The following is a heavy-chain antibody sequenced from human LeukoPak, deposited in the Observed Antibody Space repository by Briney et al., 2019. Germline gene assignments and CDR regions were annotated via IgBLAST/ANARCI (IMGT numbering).Heavy chain of an antibody. CDR1: GFTFSSYA. Sequence: PGGSLRLSCAASGFTFSSYAMSWVRQAPGKGLEWVSGISGSGGSTYYADSVKGRFTISRDNSKNTLYLQMNSLRAEDTAVYYCARDPIAAAGTTGDYWGQGTLVTVSS. D-gene: IGHD6-13*01. CDR3: ARDPIAAAGTTGDY. CDR2: ISGSGGST. V-gene: IGHV3-23*01. J-gene: IGHJ4*02.